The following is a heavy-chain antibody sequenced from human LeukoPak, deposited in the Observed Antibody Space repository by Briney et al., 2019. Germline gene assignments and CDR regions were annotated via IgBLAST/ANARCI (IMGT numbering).Heavy chain of an antibody. CDR3: AKDRANWAIDD. V-gene: IGHV3-30-3*01. D-gene: IGHD2-2*02. CDR1: GFTFSSYA. CDR2: ISYDGSNK. J-gene: IGHJ4*02. Sequence: GGSLRLSCAASGFTFSSYAMHWVRQAPAKGLERVAVISYDGSNKYYADSVKGRFTMSKDDARKSLYLQMSSLRVEDTALYYCAKDRANWAIDDWGQGTQVTVSS.